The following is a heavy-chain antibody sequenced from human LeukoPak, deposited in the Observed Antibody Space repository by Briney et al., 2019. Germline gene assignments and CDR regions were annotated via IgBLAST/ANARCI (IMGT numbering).Heavy chain of an antibody. J-gene: IGHJ6*02. CDR3: ARGGTVRNGMDV. V-gene: IGHV4-39*07. Sequence: SETLSLTCTVSGGSISSSSYYWGWIRQPPGKGLEWIGSIYYSGSTYYNPSLKSRVTISVDTSKNQFSLKLSSVTAADTAVYYCARGGTVRNGMDVWGQGTTVTVSS. CDR2: IYYSGST. D-gene: IGHD1-26*01. CDR1: GGSISSSSYY.